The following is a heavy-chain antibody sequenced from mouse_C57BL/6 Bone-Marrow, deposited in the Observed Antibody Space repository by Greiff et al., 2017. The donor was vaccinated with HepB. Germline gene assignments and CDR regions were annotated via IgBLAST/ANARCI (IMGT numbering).Heavy chain of an antibody. CDR3: ARVDWDVPFVDY. D-gene: IGHD4-1*01. CDR2: IYPRDGST. J-gene: IGHJ2*01. Sequence: VQLQQSDAELVKPGASVKISCKVSGYTFTDHTIHWMKQRPEQGLEWIGYIYPRDGSTKNNEKFKGKATLTADKSYSTAYMQLNSLTSEDAAVYCCARVDWDVPFVDYWGQGTTLTVSS. CDR1: GYTFTDHT. V-gene: IGHV1-78*01.